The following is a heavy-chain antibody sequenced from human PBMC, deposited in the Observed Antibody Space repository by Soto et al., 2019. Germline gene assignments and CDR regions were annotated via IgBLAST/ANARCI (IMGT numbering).Heavy chain of an antibody. CDR2: LSDGGGST. CDR1: GFTFSNYA. J-gene: IGHJ4*02. V-gene: IGHV3-23*01. Sequence: GGSLRLSCAASGFTFSNYAMSWVRQAPGKGLEWVSGLSDGGGSTFYADSVKGRFTISRDNAKNTLYLQMSSLRAEDTAVYYCVKDRYIDYWGQGTLVTVSS. CDR3: VKDRYIDY.